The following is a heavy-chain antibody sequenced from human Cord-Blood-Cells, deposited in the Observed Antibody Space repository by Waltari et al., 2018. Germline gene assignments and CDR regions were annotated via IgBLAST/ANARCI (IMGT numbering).Heavy chain of an antibody. V-gene: IGHV3-48*03. CDR2: ISSSGSTR. J-gene: IGHJ4*02. CDR1: GFTFSSYE. D-gene: IGHD2-15*01. Sequence: EVQLVESGGGLVQPGGYLRLSCAASGFTFSSYELNWVRQAPGKGLEWVSYISSSGSTRYYADSVKGRFTISRDNAKNSLYLQMNSLRAEDTAVYYCARVVRERYCSGGSCYYFDYWGQGTLVTVSS. CDR3: ARVVRERYCSGGSCYYFDY.